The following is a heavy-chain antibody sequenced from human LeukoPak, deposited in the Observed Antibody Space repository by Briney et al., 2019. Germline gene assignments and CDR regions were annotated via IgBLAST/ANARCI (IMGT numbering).Heavy chain of an antibody. CDR2: ISWDGGST. J-gene: IGHJ5*02. D-gene: IGHD2-2*01. CDR3: AKDGGQYQLGWFDP. CDR1: GFTFDDYT. V-gene: IGHV3-43*01. Sequence: PGGSLRLSCAASGFTFDDYTMHWVRQAPGKGLEWVSLISWDGGSTYYADSVKGRFTISRDNSKNSLYLQMNSLRTEDTALYYCAKDGGQYQLGWFDPWGQGILVTVSS.